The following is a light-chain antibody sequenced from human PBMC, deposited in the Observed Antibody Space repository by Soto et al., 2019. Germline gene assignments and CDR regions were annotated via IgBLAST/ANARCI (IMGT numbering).Light chain of an antibody. V-gene: IGLV2-11*01. CDR3: SSYAGTYTLDVV. CDR1: SSDVGGYNY. CDR2: DVN. Sequence: QSVLTQPRSVSGSPGQSVTISCTGTSSDVGGYNYVSWYQQNPGKAPKLMIYDVNKRPSGVPDRFFGSKSGNTASLTISGLQAEDEAQYYCSSYAGTYTLDVVFGGGTKLTVL. J-gene: IGLJ2*01.